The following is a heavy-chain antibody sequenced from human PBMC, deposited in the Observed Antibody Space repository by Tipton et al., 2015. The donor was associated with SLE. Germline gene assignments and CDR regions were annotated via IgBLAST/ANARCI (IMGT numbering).Heavy chain of an antibody. Sequence: SLRLSCAASGFNFDGYAMHWVRQVPGKGLEWVSGISLNSGSIGYADSVKGRFTISRDNAKNSLYLQMNSLRPDDTALYYCAKAPLYYDSSGYYPGAFDMWGQGTMVTVSS. CDR2: ISLNSGSI. CDR3: AKAPLYYDSSGYYPGAFDM. J-gene: IGHJ3*02. CDR1: GFNFDGYA. D-gene: IGHD3-22*01. V-gene: IGHV3-9*01.